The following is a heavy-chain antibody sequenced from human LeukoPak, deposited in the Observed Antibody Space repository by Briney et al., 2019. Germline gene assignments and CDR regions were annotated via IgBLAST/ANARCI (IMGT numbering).Heavy chain of an antibody. CDR1: GGSFSGYY. CDR2: INHSGST. CDR3: ARDPRFPSSQKYYRSGSYLEY. D-gene: IGHD3-10*01. Sequence: PSETLSLTCAVYGGSFSGYYWSWIRHPPGKGLEWIGEINHSGSTNYNPSLKSRVTISVDTSKNQFSLKLSSVTAADTAVYYCARDPRFPSSQKYYRSGSYLEYWGQGTLVTVSS. J-gene: IGHJ4*02. V-gene: IGHV4-34*01.